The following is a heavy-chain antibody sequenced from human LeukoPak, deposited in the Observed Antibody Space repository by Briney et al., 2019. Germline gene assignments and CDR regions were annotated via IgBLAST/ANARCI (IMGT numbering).Heavy chain of an antibody. D-gene: IGHD2-15*01. V-gene: IGHV3-23*01. CDR2: VIGSGSST. CDR1: GFTFSYYD. CDR3: AKDLRCTDGSCKSSES. Sequence: GGSLRLSCAASGFTFSYYDMSWVRRAPGKGLEWVSTVIGSGSSTYYADSVKGRFTISRDNSKSTLYLHMDSLRAEDTALYYCAKDLRCTDGSCKSSESWGQGTLVTVSS. J-gene: IGHJ5*02.